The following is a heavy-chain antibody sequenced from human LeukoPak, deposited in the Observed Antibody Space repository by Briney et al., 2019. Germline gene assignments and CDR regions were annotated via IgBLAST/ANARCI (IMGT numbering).Heavy chain of an antibody. D-gene: IGHD2-2*01. CDR1: GFTFSTYA. CDR2: ISFDGVNT. CDR3: ARGQGYESYYYMDV. Sequence: GGSLRLSCAASGFTFSTYAIHWARQAPGKGLEWVAVISFDGVNTFYADSVKGRFPISRDNSNITVYLQMNNLRPEDTAVFYCARGQGYESYYYMDVWGKGTTVTVSS. J-gene: IGHJ6*03. V-gene: IGHV3-30*04.